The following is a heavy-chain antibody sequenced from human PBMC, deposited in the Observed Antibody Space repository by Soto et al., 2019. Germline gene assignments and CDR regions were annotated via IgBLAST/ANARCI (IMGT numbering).Heavy chain of an antibody. Sequence: ASVNVSCKASGYTFTSYAMHWVRQAPGQRLEWMGWINAGNGNTKYSQKFQGRVTITRDTSASTAYMELSSLRSEDTAVYYCARDLYYYYGMDVWGQGTTVTVSS. CDR3: ARDLYYYYGMDV. V-gene: IGHV1-3*01. CDR1: GYTFTSYA. D-gene: IGHD2-2*02. J-gene: IGHJ6*02. CDR2: INAGNGNT.